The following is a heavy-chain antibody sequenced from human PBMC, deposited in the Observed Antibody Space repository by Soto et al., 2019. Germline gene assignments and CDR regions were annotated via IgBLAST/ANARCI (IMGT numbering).Heavy chain of an antibody. J-gene: IGHJ5*02. Sequence: QMQLQESGPGLVKASETLSLTCTVSGASISSHYCSWIRQPPGKRLEWIGYIYNKGNTNYNPSLKSRVTISVDTSKNQFSLNLTSVTAADPAVYYCAKVGTGRVWLRWLDPWGQGSLVTVSS. CDR3: AKVGTGRVWLRWLDP. D-gene: IGHD5-18*01. CDR2: IYNKGNT. V-gene: IGHV4-59*11. CDR1: GASISSHY.